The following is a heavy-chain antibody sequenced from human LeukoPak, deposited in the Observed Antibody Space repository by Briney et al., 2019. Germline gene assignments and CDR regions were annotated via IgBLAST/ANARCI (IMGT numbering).Heavy chain of an antibody. D-gene: IGHD2-15*01. CDR3: ARRIYCSASRCYGDYYYGMDV. V-gene: IGHV1-18*01. J-gene: IGHJ6*02. CDR2: IYDYNGNT. Sequence: GASVKVSCKASRYTFTSYGISWVRQAPGQGLEWVGWIYDYNGNTKYAQKVQGRVTMTTDTSTSTAYMELRSLRSDDTAVYYCARRIYCSASRCYGDYYYGMDVWGQGTTVTVSS. CDR1: RYTFTSYG.